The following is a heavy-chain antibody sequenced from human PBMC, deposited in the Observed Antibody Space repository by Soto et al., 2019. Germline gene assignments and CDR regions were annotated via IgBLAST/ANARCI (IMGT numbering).Heavy chain of an antibody. Sequence: EVQLLESGGGLVQPGGSLRLSCAASGFTFSNYAMTWVRQVPGKGLEWVSTIRGSGGSTYYADSVKGRFTISRDNSKNTLHLQMNSLRAEDTAVYYCAKDSGPYSSSWSDYWGQGTLVTVSP. CDR3: AKDSGPYSSSWSDY. J-gene: IGHJ4*02. D-gene: IGHD6-13*01. V-gene: IGHV3-23*01. CDR2: IRGSGGST. CDR1: GFTFSNYA.